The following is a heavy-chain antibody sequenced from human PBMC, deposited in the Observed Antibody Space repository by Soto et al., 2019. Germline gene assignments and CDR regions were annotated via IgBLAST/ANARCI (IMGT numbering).Heavy chain of an antibody. V-gene: IGHV1-46*03. CDR1: GYTFTIYY. CDR2: INPSGGST. D-gene: IGHD6-19*01. J-gene: IGHJ4*02. CDR3: ARPSSWTSSLTDY. Sequence: ALVKVSCKASGYTFTIYYIHWVRQAPGQGLEWMGIINPSGGSTSYAQKFQGRVTMTRDTSTSTVYMELSSLRSEDTAVYYCARPSSWTSSLTDYWGQGTLVTVS.